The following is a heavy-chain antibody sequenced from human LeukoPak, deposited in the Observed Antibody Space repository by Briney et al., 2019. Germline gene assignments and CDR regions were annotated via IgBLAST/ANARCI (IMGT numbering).Heavy chain of an antibody. Sequence: GGSLRLSCAASGFTFSSYAMSWVRQAPGKGLEWVSAISGSGGSTYYADSVKGRFTISRDNSKNTLYLQMNSLRAEDTAVYYCAKDSISRNGVFDSFYIWGQGTMVTVSS. V-gene: IGHV3-23*01. CDR2: ISGSGGST. CDR1: GFTFSSYA. CDR3: AKDSISRNGVFDSFYI. J-gene: IGHJ3*02. D-gene: IGHD1-14*01.